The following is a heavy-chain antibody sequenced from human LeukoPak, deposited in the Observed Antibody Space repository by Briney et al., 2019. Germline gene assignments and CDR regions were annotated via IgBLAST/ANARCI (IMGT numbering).Heavy chain of an antibody. CDR1: GFTVSNNY. CDR3: IRGDGWELLLSFDY. J-gene: IGHJ4*02. V-gene: IGHV3-23*01. D-gene: IGHD1-26*01. CDR2: VSGSGGST. Sequence: GGSLRLSCAASGFTVSNNYMNWVRQAPGKGLEWVSAVSGSGGSTYYADSVKGRFTISRDNSKNTLYLQMNSLRAEDTAVYYCIRGDGWELLLSFDYWGQGTLVTVSS.